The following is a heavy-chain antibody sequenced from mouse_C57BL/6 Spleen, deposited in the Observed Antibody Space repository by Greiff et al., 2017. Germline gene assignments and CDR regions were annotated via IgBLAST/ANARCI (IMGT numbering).Heavy chain of an antibody. CDR3: AEDYGDGYYAMDY. D-gene: IGHD2-4*01. CDR2: ISSGSSTI. CDR1: GFTFSDYG. Sequence: EVQLQQSGGGLVKPGGSLKLSCAASGFTFSDYGMHWVRQAPEKGLEWVAYISSGSSTIYYADTVKGRFTISRDNAKNTLFMQMSSLRSEDTAMYYCAEDYGDGYYAMDYWGQGTSVTVSS. V-gene: IGHV5-17*01. J-gene: IGHJ4*01.